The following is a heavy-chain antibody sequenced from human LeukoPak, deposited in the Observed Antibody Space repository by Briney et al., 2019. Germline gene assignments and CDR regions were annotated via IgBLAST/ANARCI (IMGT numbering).Heavy chain of an antibody. D-gene: IGHD5-18*01. CDR2: INPNSGGT. CDR1: GYTFTGYY. CDR3: ARGDTAMPHLPFDY. Sequence: ASVKVSCKASGYTFTGYYMHWVRQAPGQGLEWMGRINPNSGGTNYAQKFQGRVTMTRDTSISTAYMEPSRLRSDDTAVYYCARGDTAMPHLPFDYWGQGTLVTVSS. J-gene: IGHJ4*02. V-gene: IGHV1-2*06.